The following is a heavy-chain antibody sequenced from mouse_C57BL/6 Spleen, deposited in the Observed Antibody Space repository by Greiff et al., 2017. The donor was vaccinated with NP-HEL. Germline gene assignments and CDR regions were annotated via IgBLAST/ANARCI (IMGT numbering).Heavy chain of an antibody. Sequence: VQLVESGAELVRPGASVTLSCKASGYTFTDYEMHWVKQTPVHGLEWIGAIDPETGGTAYNQKFKGKAILTADKSSSTACMELRSLTSEDSAVYYCTRWRLRYSNYGFAYWGQGTLVTVSA. D-gene: IGHD2-5*01. V-gene: IGHV1-15*01. J-gene: IGHJ3*01. CDR1: GYTFTDYE. CDR3: TRWRLRYSNYGFAY. CDR2: IDPETGGT.